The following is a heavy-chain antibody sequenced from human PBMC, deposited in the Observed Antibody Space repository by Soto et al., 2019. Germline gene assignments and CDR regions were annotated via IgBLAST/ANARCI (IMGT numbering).Heavy chain of an antibody. CDR2: ISGSGSVT. Sequence: EEQLLESGGGLVQPGGSLRLSCAASGSTFSSSAMTWVRQAPGKGLEWVSAISGSGSVTYYTSSVRGRFTISRDNSRNTLYLQMNNLRAEDTAVYYCSRNTSVRQGSTLDIWGQGTMVTVSS. CDR3: SRNTSVRQGSTLDI. CDR1: GSTFSSSA. V-gene: IGHV3-23*01. J-gene: IGHJ3*02. D-gene: IGHD3-10*01.